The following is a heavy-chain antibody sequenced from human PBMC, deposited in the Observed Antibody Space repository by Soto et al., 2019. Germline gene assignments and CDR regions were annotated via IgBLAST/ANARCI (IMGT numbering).Heavy chain of an antibody. D-gene: IGHD1-26*01. CDR3: ARARRVGATYYFDY. Sequence: SETLSLTCTVSGGSVSSGSYYWSWIRQPPGKGLEWIGYIYYSGSTNYNPSLKSRVTISVDTSKHQFSLKLSSVTAADTAVYYCARARRVGATYYFDYWGQGTLVTVSS. J-gene: IGHJ4*02. CDR2: IYYSGST. CDR1: GGSVSSGSYY. V-gene: IGHV4-61*01.